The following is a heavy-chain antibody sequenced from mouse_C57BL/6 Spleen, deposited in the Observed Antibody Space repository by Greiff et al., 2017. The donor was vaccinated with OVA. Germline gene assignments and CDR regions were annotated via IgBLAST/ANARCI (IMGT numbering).Heavy chain of an antibody. CDR3: ARGGYGSSYEDWFAY. J-gene: IGHJ3*01. V-gene: IGHV1-53*01. CDR1: GYTFTSYW. CDR2: INPSNGGT. D-gene: IGHD1-1*01. Sequence: QVQLQQPGTELVKPGASVKLSCKASGYTFTSYWMHWVKQRPGQGLEWIGNINPSNGGTNYNEKFKSKATLTVDKSSSTAYMQLSSLTSEDSAVYYCARGGYGSSYEDWFAYWGQGTLVTVSA.